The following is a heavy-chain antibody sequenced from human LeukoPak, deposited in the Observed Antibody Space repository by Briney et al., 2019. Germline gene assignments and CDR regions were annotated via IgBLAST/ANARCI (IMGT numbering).Heavy chain of an antibody. CDR1: GYTFTGYY. V-gene: IGHV1-2*06. D-gene: IGHD3-9*01. Sequence: ASVKVSCKASGYTFTGYYMHWVRQAPGQGLEWMGRINPNSGGTNYAQKFQGRVTMTRDTSISTAYMELSRLRSDDTAVYYCARDLLDDILTGYYMYFDYWGQGILVTVSS. CDR3: ARDLLDDILTGYYMYFDY. CDR2: INPNSGGT. J-gene: IGHJ4*02.